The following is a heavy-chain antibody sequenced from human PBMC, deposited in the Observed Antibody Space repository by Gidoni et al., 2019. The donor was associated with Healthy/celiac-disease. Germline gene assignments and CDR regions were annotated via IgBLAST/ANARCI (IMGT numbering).Heavy chain of an antibody. CDR2: INPSGGST. Sequence: QVQLVQSGAAVKKPGASVKVSCQASGYTFTSYYMPWVRQAPGQGLEWMGIINPSGGSTSDAQKFQGRVTMTRDTSTSTVYMELSSLRSEDTAVYYCARDRGYCSSTSCRGGYYYYGMDVWGQGTTVTVSS. V-gene: IGHV1-46*01. D-gene: IGHD2-2*01. J-gene: IGHJ6*02. CDR1: GYTFTSYY. CDR3: ARDRGYCSSTSCRGGYYYYGMDV.